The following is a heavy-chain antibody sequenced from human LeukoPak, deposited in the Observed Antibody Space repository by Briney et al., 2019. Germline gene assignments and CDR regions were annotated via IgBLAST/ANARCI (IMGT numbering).Heavy chain of an antibody. V-gene: IGHV5-51*01. CDR2: IRPPDSDT. CDR1: GYRFTNYW. J-gene: IGHJ4*02. CDR3: ARHGYQSSGWPVGGVY. D-gene: IGHD6-19*01. Sequence: GESLKISRKGSGYRFTNYWIGWVRPMPGKGVEWIAMIRPPDSDTRYSPSFQGQGPIAADKSISTVYLQWSSLKASDTALYFCARHGYQSSGWPVGGVYWGQGTLVTVSS.